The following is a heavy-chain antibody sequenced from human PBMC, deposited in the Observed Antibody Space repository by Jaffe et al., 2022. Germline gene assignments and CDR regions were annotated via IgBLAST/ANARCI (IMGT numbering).Heavy chain of an antibody. D-gene: IGHD6-13*01. CDR2: IYYSGST. J-gene: IGHJ1*01. Sequence: QLQLQESGPGLVRPWETLSLICIVSGDSISSNSYYWGWVRQPPGRGLEWIGSIYYSGSTYYNPSLKSRVTISVDTSKNQFSLRLSSVTAADTAVYYCASGGPFGSSWYWYAEQFSHWGQGTLVTASS. CDR1: GDSISSNSYY. CDR3: ASGGPFGSSWYWYAEQFSH. V-gene: IGHV4-39*01.